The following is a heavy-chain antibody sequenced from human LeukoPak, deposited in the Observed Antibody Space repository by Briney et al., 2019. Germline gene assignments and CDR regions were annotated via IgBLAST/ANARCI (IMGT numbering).Heavy chain of an antibody. Sequence: PSETLSLTCTVSGYSIRSGYYWGWIRPPPGKGLEWIGSISHSGSTYYKPSLKRRVTISVDTSKNQFPLKLRSVTAADTAVYYCARVTSRLGWFDPWGQGTLVTVSS. CDR3: ARVTSRLGWFDP. CDR2: ISHSGST. D-gene: IGHD1-14*01. V-gene: IGHV4-38-2*02. CDR1: GYSIRSGYY. J-gene: IGHJ5*02.